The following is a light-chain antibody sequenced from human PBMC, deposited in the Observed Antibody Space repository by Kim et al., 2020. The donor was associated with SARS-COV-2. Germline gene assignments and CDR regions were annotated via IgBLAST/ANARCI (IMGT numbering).Light chain of an antibody. CDR3: QQHYIYPLT. CDR2: DAF. CDR1: QDISNS. V-gene: IGKV1-8*01. Sequence: ASTGYRVTITCRASQDISNSLAWYQQKPGKAPELLIYDAFTLQSGVSPRLSGSRSGTDFTLTISSLQSEDFATYYCQQHYIYPLTFGGGTKVDIK. J-gene: IGKJ4*01.